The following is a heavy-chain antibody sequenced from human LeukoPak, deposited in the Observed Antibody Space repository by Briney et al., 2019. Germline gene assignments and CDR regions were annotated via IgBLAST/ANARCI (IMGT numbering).Heavy chain of an antibody. CDR3: ARVPLTRAFDI. V-gene: IGHV3-21*01. Sequence: GGSLILFCAASGFTFSSYSMNWVRQAPGKGLEWVSSISSTSSYIYYADSVKGRFTISRDNAKNSLYLQMNSLRAEDTAVYYCARVPLTRAFDIWGEGTMVTVSS. J-gene: IGHJ3*02. CDR2: ISSTSSYI. CDR1: GFTFSSYS. D-gene: IGHD2-21*02.